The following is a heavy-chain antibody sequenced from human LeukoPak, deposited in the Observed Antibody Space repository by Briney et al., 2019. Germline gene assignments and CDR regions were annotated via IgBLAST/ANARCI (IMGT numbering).Heavy chain of an antibody. CDR2: IYSGGST. J-gene: IGHJ3*02. Sequence: GGSLRLSCAASGFTVSSNYMSWVRQAPGKGLEWVSVIYSGGSTYYADSVKGRFTISRDNSKNTLYLQMNSLRAEDTAVYYCARVADSSGWYKGAFDIWGQGTMVTVSS. CDR3: ARVADSSGWYKGAFDI. D-gene: IGHD6-19*01. CDR1: GFTVSSNY. V-gene: IGHV3-53*01.